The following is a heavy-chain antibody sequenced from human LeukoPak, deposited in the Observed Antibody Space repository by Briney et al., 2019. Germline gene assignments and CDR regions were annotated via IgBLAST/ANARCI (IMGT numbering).Heavy chain of an antibody. Sequence: GSLRLSCAASGFTFSNAWMSWVRQAPGKGLEWVGRIKSKTDGGTTDYAAPVKGRFTISRDDSKNTLYLQMNSLKTEDTAVYYCTTYYYDSSGYYYAESYFDYWGQGTLVTVSS. CDR2: IKSKTDGGTT. CDR3: TTYYYDSSGYYYAESYFDY. J-gene: IGHJ4*02. V-gene: IGHV3-15*01. D-gene: IGHD3-22*01. CDR1: GFTFSNAW.